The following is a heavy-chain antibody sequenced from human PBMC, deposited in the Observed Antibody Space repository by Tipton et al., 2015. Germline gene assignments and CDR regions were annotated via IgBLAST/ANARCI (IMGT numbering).Heavy chain of an antibody. D-gene: IGHD6-13*01. V-gene: IGHV4-4*07. CDR1: GGSISTHH. CDR3: ARLTTYSSSWYWFDP. J-gene: IGHJ5*02. Sequence: TLSLTCTVSGGSISTHHWCWIRQSAGKRLKWIGRVHSNGITNYNPSLNSRVTMSVDTSKNQFSLKLTSVTAADTAVYYCARLTTYSSSWYWFDPWGQGTLVSVSS. CDR2: VHSNGIT.